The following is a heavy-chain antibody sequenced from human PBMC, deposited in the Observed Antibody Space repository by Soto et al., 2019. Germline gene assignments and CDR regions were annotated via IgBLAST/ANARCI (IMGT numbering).Heavy chain of an antibody. CDR1: GGSFSGYY. J-gene: IGHJ6*03. CDR2: INHSGST. CDR3: ASGLVVVAPNGYYYYMDV. D-gene: IGHD2-15*01. V-gene: IGHV4-34*01. Sequence: SETLSLTCAVYGGSFSGYYWSWIRQPPGKGLEWIGEINHSGSTNYNPSLKSRVTISVDTSKNQFSLKLSSVTAADTAVYYCASGLVVVAPNGYYYYMDVWGKGTTVTVSS.